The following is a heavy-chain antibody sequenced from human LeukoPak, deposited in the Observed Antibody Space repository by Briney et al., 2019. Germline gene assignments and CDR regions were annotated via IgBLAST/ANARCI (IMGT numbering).Heavy chain of an antibody. V-gene: IGHV1-46*04. CDR3: ARDFTPFYYGSGSYYNPFDY. CDR1: GYTFTSYY. CDR2: INPSGGST. J-gene: IGHJ4*02. D-gene: IGHD3-10*01. Sequence: GASVKVSCKASGYTFTSYYMHWVRQAPGQGLEWMGIINPSGGSTSYAQKLQGRVTMTRDTSTSTVYMELSSLRSEDTAVYYCARDFTPFYYGSGSYYNPFDYWGQGTLVTVSS.